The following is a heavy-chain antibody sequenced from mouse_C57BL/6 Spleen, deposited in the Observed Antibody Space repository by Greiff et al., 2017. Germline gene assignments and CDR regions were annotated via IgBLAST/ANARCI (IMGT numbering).Heavy chain of an antibody. Sequence: VQLQQSGAELVRPGASVTLSCKASGYTFTDYEMHWVKQTPVHGLEWSGAIDPETGGTAYNQKFKGKAILTADKSSSTAYMELRSLTSEDSAGYYCTRDLFYWGQGTTLTVSS. J-gene: IGHJ2*01. CDR2: IDPETGGT. CDR1: GYTFTDYE. CDR3: TRDLFY. V-gene: IGHV1-15*01.